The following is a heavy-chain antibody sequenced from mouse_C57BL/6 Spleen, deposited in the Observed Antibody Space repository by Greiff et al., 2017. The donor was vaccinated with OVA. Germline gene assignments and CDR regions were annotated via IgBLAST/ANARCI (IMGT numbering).Heavy chain of an antibody. Sequence: VQLQQSGAELVRPGASVTLSCKASGYTFTDYGMHWVKQTPVHGLEWIGAIDPETGGTAYNQKFKGKAILTADKSSSTAYMELRSLTSEDSAVYYCTRSTTVPWFAYWGQGTLVTVSA. V-gene: IGHV1-15*01. J-gene: IGHJ3*01. CDR1: GYTFTDYG. CDR2: IDPETGGT. D-gene: IGHD1-1*01. CDR3: TRSTTVPWFAY.